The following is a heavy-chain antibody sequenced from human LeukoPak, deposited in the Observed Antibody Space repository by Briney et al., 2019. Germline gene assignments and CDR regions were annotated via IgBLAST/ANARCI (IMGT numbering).Heavy chain of an antibody. D-gene: IGHD5-18*01. J-gene: IGHJ4*02. V-gene: IGHV3-48*03. Sequence: GGSLRLSCVASGFTFSGYEMNWVRQAPGKGLEWVSYIGSGGSTIYYADSMKGRFTISRDNAKNSLYLQMNSLRAEDTAVYYCARGRYGSMWGQGTLVTVSS. CDR3: ARGRYGSM. CDR2: IGSGGSTI. CDR1: GFTFSGYE.